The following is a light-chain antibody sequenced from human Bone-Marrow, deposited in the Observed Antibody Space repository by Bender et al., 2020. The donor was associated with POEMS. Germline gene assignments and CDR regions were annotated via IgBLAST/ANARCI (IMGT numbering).Light chain of an antibody. CDR3: GTWDSSLSGGV. CDR1: SSNIGNNY. CDR2: DNN. V-gene: IGLV1-51*01. J-gene: IGLJ3*02. Sequence: QSVETQAPPASGTPGQRVTICCSGSSSNIGNNYVSWYRQLPGTAPKVVIYDNNKRPSGIPDRFSGSKSGTSASLDITGLQPGDEADYYCGTWDSSLSGGVFGGGTKLTVL.